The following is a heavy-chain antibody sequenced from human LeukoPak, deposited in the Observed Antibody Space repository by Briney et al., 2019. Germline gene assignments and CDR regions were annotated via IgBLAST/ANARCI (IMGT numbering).Heavy chain of an antibody. CDR1: GFTFSSYS. V-gene: IGHV3-21*01. CDR2: ISSSSSYI. D-gene: IGHD3-22*01. CDR3: ARASNYYDSSGYFGY. Sequence: GGSLRLSCAASGFTFSSYSMNWVRQAPGKGLEWVSSISSSSSYIYYADSVKGRFTISRDSAKNSLYLQMNSLRAEDTAVYYCARASNYYDSSGYFGYWGQGTLVTVSS. J-gene: IGHJ4*02.